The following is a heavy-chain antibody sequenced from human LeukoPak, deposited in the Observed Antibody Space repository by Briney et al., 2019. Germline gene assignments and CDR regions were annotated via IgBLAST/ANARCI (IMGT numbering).Heavy chain of an antibody. V-gene: IGHV3-23*01. CDR2: ISASGGST. CDR1: GFTFSSSA. CDR3: AKTRPLDSSSWSHGDY. J-gene: IGHJ4*02. D-gene: IGHD6-13*01. Sequence: GGSLRLSCAASGFTFSSSAMSWVRQVPGKGLEWVSGISASGGSTYYADSVRGRFTISRDNSKNTLYLQMNSLRAEDTAVYYCAKTRPLDSSSWSHGDYWGQGTLVTVSS.